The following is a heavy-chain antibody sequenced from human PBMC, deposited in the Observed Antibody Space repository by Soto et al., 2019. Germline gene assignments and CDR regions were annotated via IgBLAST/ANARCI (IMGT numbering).Heavy chain of an antibody. J-gene: IGHJ6*02. V-gene: IGHV3-48*03. Sequence: EVQLVESGGGLVQPGGSLRLSCAASGFTFSSYEMNWVRHAPGKGLEWVSYISSSGSTIYYADSVKGRFTISRDNAKNSLYLQMNSLRAEDTAVYYCARDILGYCSSTSCKYYYYYYGMDVWGQGTTVTVSS. CDR3: ARDILGYCSSTSCKYYYYYYGMDV. D-gene: IGHD2-2*01. CDR2: ISSSGSTI. CDR1: GFTFSSYE.